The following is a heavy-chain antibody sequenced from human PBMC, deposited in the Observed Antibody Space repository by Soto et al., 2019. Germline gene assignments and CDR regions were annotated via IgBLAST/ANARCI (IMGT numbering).Heavy chain of an antibody. V-gene: IGHV3-23*01. D-gene: IGHD6-19*01. CDR2: ISGSGGST. Sequence: GGSLRLSCAASGFTFSSYAMSWVRQAPGKGLEWVSAISGSGGSTYYADSVKGRFTISRDNSKNTLYLQMNSLRAEDTAVYYCAKDSAEQWLVHWDYWGQGTLVTVSS. CDR3: AKDSAEQWLVHWDY. J-gene: IGHJ4*02. CDR1: GFTFSSYA.